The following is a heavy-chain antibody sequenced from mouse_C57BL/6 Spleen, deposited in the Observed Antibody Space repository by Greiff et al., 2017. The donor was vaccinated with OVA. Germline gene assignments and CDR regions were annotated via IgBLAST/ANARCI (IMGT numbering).Heavy chain of an antibody. D-gene: IGHD2-4*01. V-gene: IGHV1-52*01. Sequence: QVQLQQPGAELVRPGSSVKLSCKASGYTFTSYWMHWVKQRPIQGLEWIGNIDPSDSETHYNQKFKDKATLTVDKSSSTAYMQLSSLTSVDSAVYYCALFYYDYSFYSMDYWGQGTSVTVSS. CDR1: GYTFTSYW. J-gene: IGHJ4*01. CDR3: ALFYYDYSFYSMDY. CDR2: IDPSDSET.